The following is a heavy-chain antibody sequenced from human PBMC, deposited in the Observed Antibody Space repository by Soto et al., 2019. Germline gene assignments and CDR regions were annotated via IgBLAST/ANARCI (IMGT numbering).Heavy chain of an antibody. V-gene: IGHV1-2*02. J-gene: IGHJ5*02. CDR3: VRAQSRQLLLAWFDA. Sequence: QVQLVQSGAEVKKPGASVTVSCEASGYTFIAHFIHWVRQAPGQGLEWMGWIYPDTGGTNYPQKFRDRVTMTRDTSVSTAYMEVNGLKSDDTAVYYCVRAQSRQLLLAWFDAWGQGTLVTVSS. CDR1: GYTFIAHF. CDR2: IYPDTGGT. D-gene: IGHD2-2*01.